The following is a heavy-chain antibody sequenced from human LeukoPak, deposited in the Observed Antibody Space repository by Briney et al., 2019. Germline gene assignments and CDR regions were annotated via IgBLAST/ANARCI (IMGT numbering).Heavy chain of an antibody. V-gene: IGHV3-7*01. CDR1: GFTFSAYW. CDR3: ARVAVIYQYYMNV. D-gene: IGHD2-2*01. CDR2: IRQDGSET. J-gene: IGHJ6*03. Sequence: PGGSLRLSCAASGFTFSAYWMSWVRQAPGKGLEWVANIRQDGSETYYADSAKGRFTISRDNAKNPLYMQLHSLTAEDTAVYYCARVAVIYQYYMNVWGRGTTVTVSS.